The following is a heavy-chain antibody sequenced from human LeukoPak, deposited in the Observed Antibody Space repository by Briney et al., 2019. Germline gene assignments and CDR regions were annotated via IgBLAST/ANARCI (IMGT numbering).Heavy chain of an antibody. D-gene: IGHD3-3*01. V-gene: IGHV1-2*02. Sequence: GASVTVSCKATGYTFTGYYMHWVRQAPGQGLEWMGWINPNSGGTNYAQKFQGRVTMTRATSISTAYMELSRLRSDDTAVYSCASSTYYDFWSGYLPPHWFDPWGQGTLVTVSS. J-gene: IGHJ5*02. CDR3: ASSTYYDFWSGYLPPHWFDP. CDR2: INPNSGGT. CDR1: GYTFTGYY.